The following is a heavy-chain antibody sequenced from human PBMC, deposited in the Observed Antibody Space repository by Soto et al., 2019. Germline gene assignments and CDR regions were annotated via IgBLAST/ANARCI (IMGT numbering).Heavy chain of an antibody. J-gene: IGHJ5*02. V-gene: IGHV1-69*02. Sequence: QVQLVQSGAEVKKPGSSVKVSCKASGGTFSSYTISWVRQARGQGLEWMGRIIPILGIANYAQKFQGRVTITADKSTSTAYMELSSLRSEDTAVYYCARGTVVPAPPGWFDPWGQGTLVTVSS. D-gene: IGHD2-2*01. CDR3: ARGTVVPAPPGWFDP. CDR1: GGTFSSYT. CDR2: IIPILGIA.